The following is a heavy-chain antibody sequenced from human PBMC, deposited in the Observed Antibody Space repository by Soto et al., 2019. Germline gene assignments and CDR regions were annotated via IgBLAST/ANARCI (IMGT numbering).Heavy chain of an antibody. CDR2: IIPIFGTA. V-gene: IGHV1-69*13. D-gene: IGHD6-6*01. CDR3: ALIAALAAAAPFDY. J-gene: IGHJ4*02. CDR1: GGTFSSYA. Sequence: SVKVSCKASGGTFSSYAISWVRQAPGQGLEWMGGIIPIFGTANYAQKFQGRVTITADESTSTAYMELSSLRSEDTAVYYCALIAALAAAAPFDYWGQGTLVTV.